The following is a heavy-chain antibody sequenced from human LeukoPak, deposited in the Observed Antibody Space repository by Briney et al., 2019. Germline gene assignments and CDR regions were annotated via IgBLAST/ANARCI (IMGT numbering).Heavy chain of an antibody. J-gene: IGHJ4*02. V-gene: IGHV1-69*06. Sequence: GASVKVSCKASGYTFTSYAMNWVRQAPGQGLEWMGGIIPIFGTANYAQKFQGRVTITADKSTSTAYMELSSLRSEDTAVYYCARAHPAGRYNFDYWGQGTLVTVSS. D-gene: IGHD5-24*01. CDR1: GYTFTSYA. CDR2: IIPIFGTA. CDR3: ARAHPAGRYNFDY.